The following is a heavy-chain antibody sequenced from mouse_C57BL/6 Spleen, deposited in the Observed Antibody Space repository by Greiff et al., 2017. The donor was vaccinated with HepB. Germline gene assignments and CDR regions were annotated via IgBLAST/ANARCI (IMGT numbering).Heavy chain of an antibody. CDR2: IYPGDGDT. CDR1: GYAFSSYW. J-gene: IGHJ2*01. CDR3: GREGDYGSYFDY. V-gene: IGHV1-80*01. Sequence: QVQLQQSGAELVKPGASVKISCKASGYAFSSYWMNWVKQRPGKGLEWIGQIYPGDGDTNYNGKFKGKATLTADQSSSTAYMQLSSLTSEDSAVYFCGREGDYGSYFDYWGQGTTLTVSS. D-gene: IGHD1-1*02.